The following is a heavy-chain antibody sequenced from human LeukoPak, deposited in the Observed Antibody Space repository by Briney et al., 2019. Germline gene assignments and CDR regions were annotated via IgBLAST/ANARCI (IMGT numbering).Heavy chain of an antibody. CDR3: ASLRDFRWLQSQTDY. CDR1: GYSFTSYW. J-gene: IGHJ4*02. CDR2: IYPGDSDT. Sequence: GESLKISCKGSGYSFTSYWIGWVRQMPGKGLEWMGIIYPGDSDTRYSPSFQGQVTISADKSISTAYLQWSSLKASDTAMYYCASLRDFRWLQSQTDYWGQGTLVTVSS. V-gene: IGHV5-51*01. D-gene: IGHD5-24*01.